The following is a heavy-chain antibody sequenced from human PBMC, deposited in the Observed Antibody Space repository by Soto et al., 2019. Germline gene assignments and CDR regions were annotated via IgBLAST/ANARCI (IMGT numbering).Heavy chain of an antibody. CDR2: INHTGGT. V-gene: IGHV4-59*04. D-gene: IGHD3-3*01. CDR3: ATRITVFGLLIPPFDP. CDR1: GGSISSYY. Sequence: SETLSLTCTVCGGSISSYYWSWIRQPPGKGLEWIGEINHTGGTHYNPSLKSRVTMSVDTSKNQFSLRLSSVTAADTAIYYCATRITVFGLLIPPFDPWGQGTQVTVS. J-gene: IGHJ5*02.